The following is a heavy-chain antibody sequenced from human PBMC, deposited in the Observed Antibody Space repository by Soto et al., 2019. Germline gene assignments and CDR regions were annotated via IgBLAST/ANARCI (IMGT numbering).Heavy chain of an antibody. CDR2: IRSKAYGGTT. Sequence: GGSLRLSCTASGFTFGDYAMSWVRQAPGKGLEWVGFIRSKAYGGTTEYAASVKGRFTISRDDSKSIAYLQMNSLKTEDTAVYYCTRPLLWFGESYFDYWGQGTLVTVSS. CDR1: GFTFGDYA. J-gene: IGHJ4*02. D-gene: IGHD3-10*01. CDR3: TRPLLWFGESYFDY. V-gene: IGHV3-49*04.